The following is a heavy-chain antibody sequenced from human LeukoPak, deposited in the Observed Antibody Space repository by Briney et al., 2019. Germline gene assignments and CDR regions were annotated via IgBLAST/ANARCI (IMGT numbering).Heavy chain of an antibody. D-gene: IGHD2-15*01. CDR1: GYSFIDFY. CDR3: AREYHGGQFDY. CDR2: IYPSGGTT. V-gene: IGHV1-46*01. J-gene: IGHJ4*02. Sequence: GASVKVSCKASGYSFIDFYIHWVRQAPGQGLEWMGTIYPSGGTTTTSDAQKFQGRVTMTRDTSTSTVYMELSSLRFEDTAVYYCAREYHGGQFDYWGQGTLVTVSS.